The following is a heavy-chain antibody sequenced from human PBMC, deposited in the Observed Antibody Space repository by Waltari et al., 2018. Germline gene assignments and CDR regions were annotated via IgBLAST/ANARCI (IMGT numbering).Heavy chain of an antibody. V-gene: IGHV4-38-2*01. Sequence: VQLVESGGGLVQPGGSLRLSCAASGFTFSSYSMNWVRQAPGKGLEWIGSIYHSGSTYYNPSLKSRVTISVDTSKNQFSLKLSSVTAADTAVYYCARHLIAALNWFDPWGQGTLVTVSS. CDR2: IYHSGST. CDR3: ARHLIAALNWFDP. J-gene: IGHJ5*02. CDR1: GFTFSSYS. D-gene: IGHD6-13*01.